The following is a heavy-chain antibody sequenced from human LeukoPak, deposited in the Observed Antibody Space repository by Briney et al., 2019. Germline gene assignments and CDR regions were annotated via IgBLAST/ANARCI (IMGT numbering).Heavy chain of an antibody. V-gene: IGHV3-23*01. CDR1: GFSFSSYG. CDR3: AKDHSPFGSGSYSTRYYGMDV. D-gene: IGHD3-10*01. CDR2: ISGSGGST. J-gene: IGHJ6*02. Sequence: GGSLRLSCAVSGFSFSSYGMSWVRQAPGKGLEWVAFISGSGGSTKYADSVKGRFAISRDNSKTTLYLQMNSVRAEDTAVYFCAKDHSPFGSGSYSTRYYGMDVWGQGTTVTVS.